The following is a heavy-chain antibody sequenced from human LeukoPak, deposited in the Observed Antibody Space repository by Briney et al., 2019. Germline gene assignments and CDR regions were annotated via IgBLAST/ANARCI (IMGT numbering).Heavy chain of an antibody. J-gene: IGHJ1*01. CDR2: IYYSGST. CDR1: GGSISSHY. CDR3: SRTSDCSGGSCYEYFQH. D-gene: IGHD2-15*01. Sequence: SETLSLTCTVSGGSISSHYWSWIRQPPGKGLEWIGYIYYSGSTYYNPSLKSRVTISVDTSKNQFSLKLSSVTAADTAVYYCSRTSDCSGGSCYEYFQHWGQGTLVTVSS. V-gene: IGHV4-59*06.